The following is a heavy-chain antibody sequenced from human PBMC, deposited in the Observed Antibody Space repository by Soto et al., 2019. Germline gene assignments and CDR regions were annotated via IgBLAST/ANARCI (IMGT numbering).Heavy chain of an antibody. Sequence: PGGSLRLSCAASGFTFSSYGMHWVRQAPGKGLEWVAVIWYDGSNKYYADSVKGRFTISRDNSKNTLYLQMDSLRAEDTAVYYCARDQQWLVRFYFDFWGQGTLVTVSP. CDR2: IWYDGSNK. D-gene: IGHD6-19*01. J-gene: IGHJ4*02. CDR3: ARDQQWLVRFYFDF. V-gene: IGHV3-33*01. CDR1: GFTFSSYG.